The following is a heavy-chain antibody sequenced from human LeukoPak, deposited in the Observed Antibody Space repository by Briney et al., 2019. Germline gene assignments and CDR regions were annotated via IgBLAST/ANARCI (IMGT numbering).Heavy chain of an antibody. CDR3: ARDRGWFDP. J-gene: IGHJ5*02. CDR1: GGSISSGSYY. Sequence: SETLSLTCTVSGGSISSGSYYRSWIRQPAGKGLEWIGRIYTSGSTNYNPSLKSRVTVSIDTSKNQFSLNLSSVTAADTAVYYCARDRGWFDPWGQGTLVTVSS. CDR2: IYTSGST. V-gene: IGHV4-61*02.